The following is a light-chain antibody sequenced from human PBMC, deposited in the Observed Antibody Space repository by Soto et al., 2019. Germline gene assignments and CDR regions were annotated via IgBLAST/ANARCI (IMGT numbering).Light chain of an antibody. CDR1: QGIRND. Sequence: AIQMTQSPSSLSASVGDRVNITCRASQGIRNDLAWYQQRPGAAPKLLIFASSNLQTGVPSRFRGSGSGTDFPLTISSLLPDDFATYYCLQDYTYPRTFGQGTKVEI. CDR2: ASS. V-gene: IGKV1-6*01. J-gene: IGKJ1*01. CDR3: LQDYTYPRT.